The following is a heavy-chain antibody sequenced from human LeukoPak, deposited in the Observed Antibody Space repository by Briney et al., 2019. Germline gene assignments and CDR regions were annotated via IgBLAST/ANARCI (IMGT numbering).Heavy chain of an antibody. Sequence: PSETLSLTCTVSGDSISSSSYYWGWIRQPPGEGLEWIGSIYYSGHTYYNPSLKSRVTISIDTSKTQFSLNLISVTAADTAVYYCARHASGSYNNFQHWGQGTLVTVSS. D-gene: IGHD1-26*01. J-gene: IGHJ1*01. CDR1: GDSISSSSYY. CDR3: ARHASGSYNNFQH. V-gene: IGHV4-39*01. CDR2: IYYSGHT.